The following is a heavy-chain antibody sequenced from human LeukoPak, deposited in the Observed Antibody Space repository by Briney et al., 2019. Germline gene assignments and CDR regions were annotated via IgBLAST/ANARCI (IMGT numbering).Heavy chain of an antibody. J-gene: IGHJ4*02. CDR2: ISYDGSNK. CDR1: GFTFSSYG. D-gene: IGHD2-21*02. Sequence: GRSLRLSCAASGFTFSSYGMHWVRQAPGKGLEGVAVISYDGSNKYYADSVKGRFTISRDDSKNTLYLQMNSLRAEDTAVYYCAKGLCGGDCYTPPFDYWGKGTLVTVSS. V-gene: IGHV3-30*18. CDR3: AKGLCGGDCYTPPFDY.